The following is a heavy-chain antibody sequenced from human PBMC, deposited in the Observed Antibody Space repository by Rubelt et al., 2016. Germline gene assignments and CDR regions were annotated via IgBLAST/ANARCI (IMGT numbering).Heavy chain of an antibody. D-gene: IGHD6-19*01. V-gene: IGHV1-69*01. Sequence: QVQLVQSGAEVKKPGSSVKVSCKASGGTFSSCAISWVRQAPGQGLEWMGGLIPIFGTATYAQKFQGRVTITADESTSTAYMALSSLRSEDTAMYYCARDLRGGGEQWLAYYFDYWGQGTLVTVSS. CDR1: GGTFSSCA. J-gene: IGHJ4*02. CDR3: ARDLRGGGEQWLAYYFDY. CDR2: LIPIFGTA.